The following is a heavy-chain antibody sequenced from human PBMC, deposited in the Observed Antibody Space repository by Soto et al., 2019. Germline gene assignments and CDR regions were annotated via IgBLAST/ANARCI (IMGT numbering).Heavy chain of an antibody. D-gene: IGHD6-19*01. CDR1: GFTFSSYG. V-gene: IGHV3-30*18. Sequence: QVQLVESGGGVVQPGRSLRLSCAASGFTFSSYGMHWVRQAPGKGLEWVAVISYVGSNKYYADSVKGRFTISRDNSKNTLYLQMNSLRAEDTAVYYCAKDFSSGLAFFDYWGQGTLVTVSS. CDR2: ISYVGSNK. J-gene: IGHJ4*02. CDR3: AKDFSSGLAFFDY.